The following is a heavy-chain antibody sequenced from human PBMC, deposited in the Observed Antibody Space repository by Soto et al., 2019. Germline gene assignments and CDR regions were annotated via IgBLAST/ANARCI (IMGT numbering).Heavy chain of an antibody. V-gene: IGHV4-4*02. CDR1: GDSISRSYW. J-gene: IGHJ3*02. D-gene: IGHD3-10*01. CDR3: TSKFGQLLADAFDI. CDR2: IYHSGST. Sequence: SETLSLTCAVSGDSISRSYWWRWVRQLPGKGLEWIGEIYHSGSTIYNPSLQSRVTLPVDKSKNEFSLKMSSVTDADTAVYYCTSKFGQLLADAFDIWGQGTMVT.